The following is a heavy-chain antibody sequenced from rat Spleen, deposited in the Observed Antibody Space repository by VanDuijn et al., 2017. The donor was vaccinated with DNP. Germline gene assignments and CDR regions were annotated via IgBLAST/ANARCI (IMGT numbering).Heavy chain of an antibody. CDR2: IGSDGYSP. CDR1: GFTFSSFP. Sequence: EVQLVESGGGVVQPGRSLKLSCAASGFTFSSFPMAWVRQAPTKGLEWVAYIGSDGYSPSSGDLVTARFTTPRHNSKIPLYLPMNRSISEDIDTYYCTTHINTISPPCAYWGQGTLVTVSS. CDR3: TTHINTISPPCAY. D-gene: IGHD1-2*01. J-gene: IGHJ3*01. V-gene: IGHV5-27*01.